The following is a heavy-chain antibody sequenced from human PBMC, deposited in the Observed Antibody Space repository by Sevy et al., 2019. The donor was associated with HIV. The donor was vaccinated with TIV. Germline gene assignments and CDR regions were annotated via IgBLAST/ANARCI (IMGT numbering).Heavy chain of an antibody. CDR2: IYYSGST. D-gene: IGHD6-19*01. Sequence: SETLSLTCTVSGGSISSSSYYWGWIRQPPGKGLEWIGGIYYSGSTYYNPSLKSRVTISVDTSKNQFSLKLSSVTAADTAVYYCARLMEQDSSGLSFDYWGQGTLVTVSS. V-gene: IGHV4-39*01. J-gene: IGHJ4*02. CDR3: ARLMEQDSSGLSFDY. CDR1: GGSISSSSYY.